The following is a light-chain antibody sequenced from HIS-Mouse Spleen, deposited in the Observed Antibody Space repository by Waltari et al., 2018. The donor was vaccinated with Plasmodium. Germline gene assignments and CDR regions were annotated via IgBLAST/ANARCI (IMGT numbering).Light chain of an antibody. V-gene: IGKV1-39*01. J-gene: IGKJ2*01. CDR3: QQSHT. CDR2: AAS. Sequence: DIQMTQSPSSLSASVGDRVTITCQASQSISSYLNWYQQKPGKAPKLLIYAASSLQSGVPSRFSGSGSGTDFTLTISSLQPEDFATYYCQQSHTFGQGTKLEIK. CDR1: QSISSY.